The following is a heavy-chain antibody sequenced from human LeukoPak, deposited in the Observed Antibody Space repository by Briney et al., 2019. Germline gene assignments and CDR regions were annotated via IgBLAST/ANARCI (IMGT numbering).Heavy chain of an antibody. J-gene: IGHJ4*02. D-gene: IGHD4-17*01. V-gene: IGHV1-18*01. CDR2: ISAYNGNT. Sequence: EASVKVSCKASGYTFTSYGISWVRQAPGQGLEWMGWISAYNGNTNYAQKLQGRDTMTTDTSTSTAYMELRSLRSDDTAVYYCARPSFATVTNLALDYWGQGTLVTVSS. CDR1: GYTFTSYG. CDR3: ARPSFATVTNLALDY.